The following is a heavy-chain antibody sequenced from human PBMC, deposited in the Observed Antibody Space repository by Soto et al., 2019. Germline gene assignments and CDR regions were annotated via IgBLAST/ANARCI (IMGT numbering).Heavy chain of an antibody. CDR3: ARFIGGAYDMDV. Sequence: ASVKVSCKASGYTFTSYAMHWVRQAPGQRLEWMGWFNAANGNTKYSQKFQGRVTITRDTSATTAYMELSSLRSEDTAVYYCARFIGGAYDMDVWGQGTTVTVSS. D-gene: IGHD2-15*01. V-gene: IGHV1-3*01. CDR2: FNAANGNT. CDR1: GYTFTSYA. J-gene: IGHJ6*02.